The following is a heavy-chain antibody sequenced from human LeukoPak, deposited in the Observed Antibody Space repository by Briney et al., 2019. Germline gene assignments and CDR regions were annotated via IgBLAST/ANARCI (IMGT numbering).Heavy chain of an antibody. J-gene: IGHJ4*02. CDR2: IYYSGST. Sequence: SETLSLTCTVSGGSISSYYWSWIRQPPGKGLEWIGYIYYSGSTNYNPSLKSRVTISVDTSKNQFSLTLNSVTAADTAMYFCARGVLQDYYDSSGFHHRGGVDYWGPGTLVTVSS. CDR3: ARGVLQDYYDSSGFHHRGGVDY. D-gene: IGHD3-22*01. CDR1: GGSISSYY. V-gene: IGHV4-59*08.